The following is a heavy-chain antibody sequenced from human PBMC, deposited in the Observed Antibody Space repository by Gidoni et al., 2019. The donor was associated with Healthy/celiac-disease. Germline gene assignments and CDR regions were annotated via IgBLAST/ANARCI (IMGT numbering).Heavy chain of an antibody. CDR3: ARRAYYYDSSGYGHAGFDY. CDR1: GGSISTYY. CDR2: IYYSGST. D-gene: IGHD3-22*01. J-gene: IGHJ4*02. V-gene: IGHV4-59*01. Sequence: QVQLQESGPGLVKPSETLSLTCTVSGGSISTYYWRWIRQPPGKGLEWIGYIYYSGSTNYNPSLKSRVTISVDTSKNQFSLKLSSVTAADTAVYYCARRAYYYDSSGYGHAGFDYWGQGTLVTVSS.